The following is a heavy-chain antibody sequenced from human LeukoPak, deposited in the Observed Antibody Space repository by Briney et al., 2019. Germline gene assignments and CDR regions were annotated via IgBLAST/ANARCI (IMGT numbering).Heavy chain of an antibody. CDR1: HYTFTCSG. D-gene: IGHD3-10*01. J-gene: IGHJ5*02. CDR2: INAYNGNT. CDR3: TRVPITMDRGVRRVSWFDP. V-gene: IGHV1-18*01. Sequence: GASVKVSCKAAHYTFTCSGISWVRQAPGHGLEGMGWINAYNGNTSYAKKRESTVTMTTDTPTSIAYMELRSQRSVDTAVYYFTRVPITMDRGVRRVSWFDPWGQGTLVTVSS.